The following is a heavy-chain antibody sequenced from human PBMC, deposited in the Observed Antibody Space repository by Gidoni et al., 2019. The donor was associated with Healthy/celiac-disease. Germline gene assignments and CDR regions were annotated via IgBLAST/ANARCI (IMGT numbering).Heavy chain of an antibody. J-gene: IGHJ6*02. Sequence: QVQLVQSGAEVKKPGASVKVSCQASGYTFTSYYMHWVRQAPGQGLGWMGIITPSGGSTSYAQKFQGRVTMTRDTSTSTVYMELSSLRSEDTAVYYCARGGGLHTNRYYYYYGMDVWGQGTTVTVSS. CDR3: ARGGGLHTNRYYYYYGMDV. V-gene: IGHV1-46*03. CDR1: GYTFTSYY. D-gene: IGHD3-16*01. CDR2: ITPSGGST.